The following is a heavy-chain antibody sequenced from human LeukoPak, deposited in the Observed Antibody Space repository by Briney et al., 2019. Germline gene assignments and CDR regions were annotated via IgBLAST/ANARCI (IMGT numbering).Heavy chain of an antibody. Sequence: GGSLRLSRAASGFTFSTYSMNWVRQAPGKGLEWVSYISSSSRRIFYAGSVEGRFTISRDNAKNSLYLQMNNLRAEDTAIYYCTSNLPGYSSSWPDYWGQGTLVTVSS. CDR3: TSNLPGYSSSWPDY. J-gene: IGHJ4*02. CDR2: ISSSSRRI. V-gene: IGHV3-48*01. CDR1: GFTFSTYS. D-gene: IGHD2-2*01.